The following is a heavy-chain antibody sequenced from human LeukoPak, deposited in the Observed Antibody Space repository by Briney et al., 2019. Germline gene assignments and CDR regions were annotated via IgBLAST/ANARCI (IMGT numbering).Heavy chain of an antibody. J-gene: IGHJ4*02. CDR3: ARDGWELLRFTTNYYFDY. CDR1: GYTFTGYY. D-gene: IGHD1-26*01. CDR2: INPSGGST. Sequence: ASVKVSCKASGYTFTGYYMHWVRQAPGQGLEWMGIINPSGGSTSYAQKFQGRVTMTRDTSTSTVYMELSSLRSEDTAVYYCARDGWELLRFTTNYYFDYWGQGTLVTVSS. V-gene: IGHV1-46*01.